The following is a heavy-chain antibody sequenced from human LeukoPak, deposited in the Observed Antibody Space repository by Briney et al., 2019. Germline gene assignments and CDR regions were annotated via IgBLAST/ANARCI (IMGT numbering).Heavy chain of an antibody. J-gene: IGHJ3*02. CDR3: ARDPAGILTGYYRAHAFDM. Sequence: ASVKVSCKASGYTFTSYGISWVRQAPGQGLEWMGWISAYNGNTNYAQKLQGRVTMTTDTSTSTAYMERRSLRSDDTAVYYCARDPAGILTGYYRAHAFDMWGQGTMVSVSS. D-gene: IGHD3-9*01. V-gene: IGHV1-18*01. CDR2: ISAYNGNT. CDR1: GYTFTSYG.